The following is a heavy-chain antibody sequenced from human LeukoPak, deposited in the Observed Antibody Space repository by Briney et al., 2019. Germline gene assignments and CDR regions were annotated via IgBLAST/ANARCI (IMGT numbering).Heavy chain of an antibody. D-gene: IGHD6-19*01. CDR2: IYSGGST. CDR3: ARDIAVSGNYFDY. J-gene: IGHJ4*02. Sequence: GGSLRLSCAASGFTVRSNYLSWVRQAPGKGLEWVSVIYSGGSTDYADSVKGRFTISRDNSKNILYLQMNSLRSEDTAVYYCARDIAVSGNYFDYWGQGTLVTVSS. V-gene: IGHV3-66*01. CDR1: GFTVRSNY.